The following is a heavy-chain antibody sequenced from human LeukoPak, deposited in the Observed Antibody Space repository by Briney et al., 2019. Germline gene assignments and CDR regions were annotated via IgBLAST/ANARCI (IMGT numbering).Heavy chain of an antibody. D-gene: IGHD3-16*02. CDR1: GGTLSSYI. Sequence: GASVKVSCKASGGTLSSYIISWVRQAPGQGLEWMGRIIPILAIAKYAQKFQGRITITADKSTSTAYMELSSLRSEDTAVYYCARDLGRLGELSLRWFDPWGQGTLVTVSS. V-gene: IGHV1-69*04. CDR3: ARDLGRLGELSLRWFDP. J-gene: IGHJ5*02. CDR2: IIPILAIA.